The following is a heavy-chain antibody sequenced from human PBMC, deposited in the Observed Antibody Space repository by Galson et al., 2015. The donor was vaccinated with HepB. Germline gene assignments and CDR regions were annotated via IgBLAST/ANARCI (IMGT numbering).Heavy chain of an antibody. D-gene: IGHD3-10*01. V-gene: IGHV3-23*01. CDR1: GFTFSSYA. J-gene: IGHJ4*02. CDR3: AKDILIRGSRAHDY. CDR2: ISDSGALT. Sequence: SLRLSCAASGFTFSSYAMSWVRQTPGKGLEWVSTISDSGALTYYTESVKGRFTISRDSSKNTLYLQMNSLRAEDTAVYFCAKDILIRGSRAHDYWGQGTLVTVSS.